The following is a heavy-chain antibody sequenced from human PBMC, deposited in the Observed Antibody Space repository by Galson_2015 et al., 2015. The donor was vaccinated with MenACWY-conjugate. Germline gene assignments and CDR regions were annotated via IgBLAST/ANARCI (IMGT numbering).Heavy chain of an antibody. Sequence: LRLSCAASGFTFSNYTMTWVRRAPGKGLEWVSTISDSGRFTYYADSVKGRFTISRDNSKNTVSLQMNSLRAEDTAAYYCAKDLVKNYEMLTGYYNAWGQGILVTVSS. CDR2: ISDSGRFT. J-gene: IGHJ5*02. D-gene: IGHD3-9*01. V-gene: IGHV3-23*01. CDR3: AKDLVKNYEMLTGYYNA. CDR1: GFTFSNYT.